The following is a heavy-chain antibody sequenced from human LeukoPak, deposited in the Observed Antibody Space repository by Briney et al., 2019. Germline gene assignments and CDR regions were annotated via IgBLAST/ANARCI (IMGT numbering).Heavy chain of an antibody. D-gene: IGHD7-27*01. J-gene: IGHJ4*02. CDR3: AKENGNWGTFDY. CDR1: GYTFTSYG. Sequence: ASVKVSCKASGYTFTSYGISWVRQAPGHGLEWKGMISAYNVNAEYAQKFQGRVTMTTDTTTNTAFLELTSLRSDDTAVYYCAKENGNWGTFDYWGQGTLVTVSS. V-gene: IGHV1-18*01. CDR2: ISAYNVNA.